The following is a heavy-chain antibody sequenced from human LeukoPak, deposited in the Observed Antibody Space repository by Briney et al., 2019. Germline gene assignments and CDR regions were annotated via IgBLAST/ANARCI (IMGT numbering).Heavy chain of an antibody. CDR2: INHSGST. Sequence: SETLSLTCAVYGGSFSGYYWRWIRQPPGKGLEWIGEINHSGSTNYNPSLKSRVTISVDTSKNQFSLKLSSVTAADTAVYYCARRYFGYYYYGMDVWGQGTTVTVSS. CDR1: GGSFSGYY. J-gene: IGHJ6*02. D-gene: IGHD3-9*01. CDR3: ARRYFGYYYYGMDV. V-gene: IGHV4-34*01.